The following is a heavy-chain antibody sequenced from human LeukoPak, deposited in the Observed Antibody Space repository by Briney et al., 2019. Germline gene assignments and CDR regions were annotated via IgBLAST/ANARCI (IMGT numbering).Heavy chain of an antibody. J-gene: IGHJ4*02. CDR2: VGGDGRVT. Sequence: GGSLRLSCAASGFTFSTYVMSWVRQAPGKGLQWVSSVGGDGRVTYYADSVKGRFTISRDNSKNTLYLQMNSLRAEDTAVYYCAKRIAAAGPYFDYWGQGTLVTVSS. CDR1: GFTFSTYV. D-gene: IGHD6-13*01. CDR3: AKRIAAAGPYFDY. V-gene: IGHV3-23*01.